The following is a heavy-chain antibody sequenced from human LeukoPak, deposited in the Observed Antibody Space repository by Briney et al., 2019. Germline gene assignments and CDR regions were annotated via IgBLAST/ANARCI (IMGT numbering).Heavy chain of an antibody. Sequence: PGGSLRLSCAASGFTFSSYSMNWARQAPGKGLEWVSSISSSSSYIYYADSVKGRFTISRDNAKNSLYLQMNSLRAEDTAVYYCARGGIGGSYDAFDIWGQGTMVTVSS. CDR2: ISSSSSYI. J-gene: IGHJ3*02. V-gene: IGHV3-21*01. CDR1: GFTFSSYS. D-gene: IGHD1-26*01. CDR3: ARGGIGGSYDAFDI.